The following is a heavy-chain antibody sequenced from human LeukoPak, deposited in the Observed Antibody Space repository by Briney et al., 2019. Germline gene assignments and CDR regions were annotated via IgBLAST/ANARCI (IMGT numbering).Heavy chain of an antibody. Sequence: SETLSLTCTVSGGSISSGGYYWSWIRQHPGKGLEWIGYIYYSGSTYYNPSLKSRVTISVDTSKNQFSLKLSSVTAADTAVYYCATRYCSSTSCYNGGPPGNYYYYMDVWGKGTTVTVSS. CDR3: ATRYCSSTSCYNGGPPGNYYYYMDV. D-gene: IGHD2-2*02. J-gene: IGHJ6*03. V-gene: IGHV4-31*03. CDR2: IYYSGST. CDR1: GGSISSGGYY.